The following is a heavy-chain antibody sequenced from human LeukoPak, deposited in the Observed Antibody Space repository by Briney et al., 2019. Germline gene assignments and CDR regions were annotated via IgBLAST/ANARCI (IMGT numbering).Heavy chain of an antibody. CDR3: ARTRAAAGTLAFDY. V-gene: IGHV4-61*02. Sequence: PSQTLSLTCTVSGGSISSGSYYWSWIRQPAGKGLEWIGRIYTSGSTNYNPSLKSRVTISVDTSKNQFSLKLSSVTAADTAVYYCARTRAAAGTLAFDYWGRGTLVTVSS. D-gene: IGHD6-13*01. CDR1: GGSISSGSYY. CDR2: IYTSGST. J-gene: IGHJ4*02.